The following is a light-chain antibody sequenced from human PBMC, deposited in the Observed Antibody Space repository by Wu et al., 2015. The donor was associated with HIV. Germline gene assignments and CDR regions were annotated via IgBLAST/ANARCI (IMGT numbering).Light chain of an antibody. CDR2: GAS. CDR1: QSINSN. J-gene: IGKJ1*01. V-gene: IGKV3-15*01. CDR3: QQYNNWPLWT. Sequence: EILMTQSPATLSVSPGDRVTLSCTSSQSINSNLAWYQQKPGQPPRLLIYGASTRATGIPARFSGSVSGTEFTLTISSIQSEDFALYYCQQYNNWPLWTFGRGTKVEIK.